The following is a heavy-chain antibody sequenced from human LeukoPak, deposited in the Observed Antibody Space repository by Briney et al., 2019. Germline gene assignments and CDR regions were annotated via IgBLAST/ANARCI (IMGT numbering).Heavy chain of an antibody. V-gene: IGHV1-2*02. CDR3: ARVGGSSTSGLDY. CDR1: GYTFTGYY. D-gene: IGHD2-2*01. J-gene: IGHJ4*02. CDR2: INPNSGGT. Sequence: ASVEVSCKASGYTFTGYYMHWVRQAPGQGLEWMGWINPNSGGTNYAQKFQGRVTMTRDTSISTAYMELSRLRSDDTAVYYCARVGGSSTSGLDYWGQGTLVTVSS.